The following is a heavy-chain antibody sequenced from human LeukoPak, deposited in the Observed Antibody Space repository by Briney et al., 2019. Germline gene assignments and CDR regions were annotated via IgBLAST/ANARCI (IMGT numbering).Heavy chain of an antibody. CDR3: ARYSYCSGDTCYGLGWFDP. CDR2: IFYSGST. D-gene: IGHD2-15*01. CDR1: GASISSSSYY. Sequence: PSETLSLTCSVSGASISSSSYYWGWIRQPPGKGLEWIGSIFYSGSTYYNPSLKSRVTISVDTSKNQFSLKLTSVTAADTAVYFCARYSYCSGDTCYGLGWFDPWGQGTLVTVSS. V-gene: IGHV4-39*01. J-gene: IGHJ5*02.